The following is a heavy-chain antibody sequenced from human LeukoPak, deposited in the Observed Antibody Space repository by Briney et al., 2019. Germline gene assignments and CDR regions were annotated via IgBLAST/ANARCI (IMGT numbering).Heavy chain of an antibody. CDR3: AKEYLN. Sequence: ASVKVSCKVSGYTLAELSMHWVRQAPGKGLEWMGGFDPEDGETIYAQKFHGRVTMTEETYKDTAYMELSSLRSEDTAVYYCAKEYLNWGQGTLVTVSS. V-gene: IGHV1-24*01. J-gene: IGHJ4*02. D-gene: IGHD2/OR15-2a*01. CDR2: FDPEDGET. CDR1: GYTLAELS.